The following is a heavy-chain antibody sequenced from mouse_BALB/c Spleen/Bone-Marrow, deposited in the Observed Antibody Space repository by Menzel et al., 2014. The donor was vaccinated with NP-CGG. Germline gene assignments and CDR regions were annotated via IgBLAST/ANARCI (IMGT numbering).Heavy chain of an antibody. CDR1: GFDFSRHW. D-gene: IGHD2-1*01. CDR2: INPDSRTI. V-gene: IGHV4-1*02. J-gene: IGHJ2*01. CDR3: ARGNYYGNLDY. Sequence: EVQGVESGGGLVQPGGSLKLSCAASGFDFSRHWMSWVRQAPGKGLQWIGEINPDSRTINYAPSLKAKFIISRDNAKNTLYLQMSEVRSDDTALYYCARGNYYGNLDYWGQGTTLTVSS.